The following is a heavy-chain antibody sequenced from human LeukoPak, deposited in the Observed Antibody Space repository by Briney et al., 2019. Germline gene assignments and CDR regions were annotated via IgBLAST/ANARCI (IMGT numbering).Heavy chain of an antibody. J-gene: IGHJ4*02. CDR2: IWYDGSNK. V-gene: IGHV3-33*08. CDR3: ARDPLYYDYVWGSYRAFYYFDY. CDR1: GFTFSSYW. Sequence: PGGSLRLSCAASGFTFSSYWMSWVRQAPGKGLEWVAVIWYDGSNKYYADSVKGRFTISRDNSKNTLYLQMNSLRAEDTAVYYCARDPLYYDYVWGSYRAFYYFDYWGQGTLVTVSS. D-gene: IGHD3-16*02.